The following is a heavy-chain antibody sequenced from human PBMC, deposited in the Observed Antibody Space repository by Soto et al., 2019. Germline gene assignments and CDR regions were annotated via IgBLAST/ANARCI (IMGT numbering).Heavy chain of an antibody. V-gene: IGHV3-11*06. J-gene: IGHJ5*02. CDR2: ISPGSRYP. CDR1: GFTFGDSY. D-gene: IGHD2-15*01. CDR3: VRGGGGGLFDP. Sequence: PGGSQRLSCAGSGFTFGDSYMSWIRQAPGKGLEWLSYISPGSRYPAYADSVKGRFTISRDNAKRSLYLQMMSLTAEDTAIYYCVRGGGGGLFDPWGQGTMVTVSS.